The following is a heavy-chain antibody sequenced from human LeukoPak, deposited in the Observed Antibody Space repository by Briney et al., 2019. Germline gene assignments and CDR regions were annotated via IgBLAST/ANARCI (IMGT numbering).Heavy chain of an antibody. V-gene: IGHV1-8*01. CDR3: ARAYYDSSGVDL. Sequence: EASVKVSCKASGYTFTNYDINWVRQAPGQGLEWMGWMHLNSGNTGYAQKFQDRVTMTRNTSIRTAYMELSSLRSEDTAVYYCARAYYDSSGVDLWGRGTLVTVSS. CDR2: MHLNSGNT. D-gene: IGHD3-22*01. CDR1: GYTFTNYD. J-gene: IGHJ2*01.